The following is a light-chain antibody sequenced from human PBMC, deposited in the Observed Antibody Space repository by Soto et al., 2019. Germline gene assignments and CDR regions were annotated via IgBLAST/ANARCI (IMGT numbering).Light chain of an antibody. V-gene: IGKV3-20*01. CDR2: GAS. CDR1: QSVTNSF. CDR3: QQYVRSPWA. J-gene: IGKJ1*01. Sequence: EIVLAQSPGTLSLSPGERATLSCRASQSVTNSFLAWYQQKPGQAPRLLIYGASRRATGIPDRFTGSGSGTDFTLTISRLEPEDFAVHYCQQYVRSPWAFGQGTKVEI.